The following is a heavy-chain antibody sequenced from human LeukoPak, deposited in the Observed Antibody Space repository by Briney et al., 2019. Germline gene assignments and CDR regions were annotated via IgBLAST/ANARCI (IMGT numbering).Heavy chain of an antibody. CDR1: GYTFTSYD. Sequence: ASVKVSCKASGYTFTSYDINWVRQATGQGLEWMGWMNPNSGNTGYAQKFQGRVTMTRNTSISTAYMELSSLRPEDTAVYYCARGPRSGWNDVWFDPWGQGTLVTVSS. CDR2: MNPNSGNT. CDR3: ARGPRSGWNDVWFDP. J-gene: IGHJ5*02. V-gene: IGHV1-8*01. D-gene: IGHD1-1*01.